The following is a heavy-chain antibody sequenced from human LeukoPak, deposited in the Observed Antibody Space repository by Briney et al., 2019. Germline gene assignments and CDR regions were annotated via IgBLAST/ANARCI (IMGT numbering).Heavy chain of an antibody. CDR1: GFTFSNFP. CDR3: AKDRGY. V-gene: IGHV3-23*01. J-gene: IGHJ4*02. CDR2: ISDSGYST. Sequence: GGSLRLSCAASGFTFSNFPMMWVRQAPGKGLEWVSAISDSGYSTYSADSVKGRFSISRDNSNNTLYLQMNSLGTEDTAVYYCAKDRGYWGQGTLVTVSS.